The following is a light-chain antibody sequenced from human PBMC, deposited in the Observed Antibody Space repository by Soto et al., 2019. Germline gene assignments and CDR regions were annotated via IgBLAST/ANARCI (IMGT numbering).Light chain of an antibody. V-gene: IGLV2-8*01. J-gene: IGLJ1*01. CDR1: SSDVGGYNF. Sequence: QSALTQPPSASGSPGQSVTISCTGTSSDVGGYNFVSWYQQFPGKAPKLMIYDVTKRPSGVPDRFSGSKSGNSASLTVSGLQAEDEADYFCTSYADNIKHVFGTGTKVTVL. CDR2: DVT. CDR3: TSYADNIKHV.